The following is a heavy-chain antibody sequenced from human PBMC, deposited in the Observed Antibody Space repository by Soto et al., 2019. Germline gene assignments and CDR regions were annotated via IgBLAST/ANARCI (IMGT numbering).Heavy chain of an antibody. CDR3: ARYSTVVTHWYFDR. D-gene: IGHD4-17*01. Sequence: PGGSLRLSCAASGFTFSSYGMHWVRQAPGKGLEWVAVIWYDGSNKYYADSVKGRFTISRDNSKNTLYLQMNSLRAEDTAVYYCARYSTVVTHWYFDRWGRGTLVTVSS. CDR2: IWYDGSNK. J-gene: IGHJ2*01. CDR1: GFTFSSYG. V-gene: IGHV3-33*01.